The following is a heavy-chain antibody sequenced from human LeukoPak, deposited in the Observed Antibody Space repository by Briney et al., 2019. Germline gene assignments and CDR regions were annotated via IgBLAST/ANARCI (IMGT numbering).Heavy chain of an antibody. V-gene: IGHV3-23*01. D-gene: IGHD2/OR15-2a*01. Sequence: PGGSLRLSCAASGFTFSTYAMSWVRQAPGKGLEWVSAISANGGSTFYADSVKGRFTVSRDSSKDTLYLQMNSLRGDDTAVYYCAKDGTSYYYIYYCGQGTLVTVSS. CDR2: ISANGGST. CDR1: GFTFSTYA. J-gene: IGHJ4*02. CDR3: AKDGTSYYYIYY.